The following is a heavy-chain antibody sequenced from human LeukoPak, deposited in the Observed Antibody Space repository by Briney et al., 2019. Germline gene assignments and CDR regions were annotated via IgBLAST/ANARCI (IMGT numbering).Heavy chain of an antibody. CDR2: ISGSGGST. CDR1: GFTFSTYA. Sequence: PGGSLRLSCAASGFTFSTYAMTWVRQAPGKGLEWVSSISGSGGSTYYADSVKGHFTISRDNSKNTLYLQMNSLRAEDTAAYYCAKDMRRPYYDSSGYRGYWGQGTLVTVSS. D-gene: IGHD3-22*01. CDR3: AKDMRRPYYDSSGYRGY. J-gene: IGHJ4*02. V-gene: IGHV3-23*01.